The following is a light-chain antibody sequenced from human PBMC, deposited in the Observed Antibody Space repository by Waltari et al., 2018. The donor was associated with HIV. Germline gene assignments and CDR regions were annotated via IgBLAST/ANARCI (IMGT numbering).Light chain of an antibody. J-gene: IGLJ2*01. V-gene: IGLV2-14*01. CDR3: SSYTSSITLV. CDR2: EVN. CDR1: SNDVGGYNY. Sequence: QSALTQPASLSGSPGQSITISCDGTSNDVGGYNYVSWYQQHPGKAPKLMICEVNNRPSGVSSRFSCSKSGNTAYLTISGLQAEDEADYYCSSYTSSITLVFGGGTKVTVL.